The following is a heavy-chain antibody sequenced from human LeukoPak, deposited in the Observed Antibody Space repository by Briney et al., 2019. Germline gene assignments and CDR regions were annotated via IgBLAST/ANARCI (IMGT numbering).Heavy chain of an antibody. D-gene: IGHD3-22*01. CDR1: GGSISRSNYY. CDR2: IYYSGST. J-gene: IGHJ6*02. V-gene: IGHV4-39*07. Sequence: SETLSLTCTVSGGSISRSNYYWGWIRQPPGKGLEWIGNIYYSGSTYYNPSLKSRVTISVDTSKNQFSLKLNSVTAADTAVYYCARVSPRDTYYLGMDVWGRGTTVTVSS. CDR3: ARVSPRDTYYLGMDV.